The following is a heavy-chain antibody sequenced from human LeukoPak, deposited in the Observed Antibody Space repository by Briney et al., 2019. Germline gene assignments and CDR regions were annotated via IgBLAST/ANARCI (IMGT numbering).Heavy chain of an antibody. CDR2: IRGKSNSYAT. CDR3: TGGSGWYSPDY. V-gene: IGHV3-73*01. Sequence: SLTLPCPGSGCRFRHSAMHWLRPASAKGLEWVGHIRGKSNSYATVYGAWVGGRFPISRDDSKNTAYLQMHSLKPEDAAVYYCTGGSGWYSPDYWGQGTLVTVCS. CDR1: GCRFRHSA. J-gene: IGHJ4*02. D-gene: IGHD6-19*01.